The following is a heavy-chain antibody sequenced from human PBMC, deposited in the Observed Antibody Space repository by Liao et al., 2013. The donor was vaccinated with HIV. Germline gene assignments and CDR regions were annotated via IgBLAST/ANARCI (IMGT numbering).Heavy chain of an antibody. Sequence: QVPLQQWGAGLLKPSETLSLTCAVYGGSFSGYYWSWIRQPPGKGLEWIGEINHSGSTNYNPSLKSRVTIAVDTSKNHFSLRLSSVTAADTAVYYCAREPQGYCSSTSCFVTAFDIWGQGTMVTVSS. CDR3: AREPQGYCSSTSCFVTAFDI. J-gene: IGHJ3*02. V-gene: IGHV4-34*01. D-gene: IGHD2-2*01. CDR1: GGSFSGYY. CDR2: INHSGST.